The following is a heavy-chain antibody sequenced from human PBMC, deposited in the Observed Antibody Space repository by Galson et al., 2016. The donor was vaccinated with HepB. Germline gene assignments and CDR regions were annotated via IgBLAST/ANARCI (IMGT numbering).Heavy chain of an antibody. D-gene: IGHD4-23*01. J-gene: IGHJ4*02. CDR3: ARAGEDYGGHPSNY. CDR2: ISYVGTNK. V-gene: IGHV3-30*04. CDR1: GFTFSRYA. Sequence: SLRLSCATSGFTFSRYALHWVRQAPGKGLGWVAVISYVGTNKYYADSVRGRFTISRYNSVDPLYLQMNSLRGGDTAVYSCARAGEDYGGHPSNYWGQGTLFTVSS.